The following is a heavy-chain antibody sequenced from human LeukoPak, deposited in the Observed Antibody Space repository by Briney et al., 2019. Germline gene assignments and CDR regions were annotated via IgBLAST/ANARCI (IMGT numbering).Heavy chain of an antibody. V-gene: IGHV1-69*13. CDR1: GGTFSRYA. J-gene: IGHJ4*02. CDR2: IIPIFGTA. CDR3: ASWSPGIADY. Sequence: GASVKVSCKASGGTFSRYAISWVRQTPGQGLEWMGGIIPIFGTANYAQKFQGRVTITADESTSTAYMELSSLRSEDTAVYYCASWSPGIADYWGQGTLVTVSS. D-gene: IGHD6-13*01.